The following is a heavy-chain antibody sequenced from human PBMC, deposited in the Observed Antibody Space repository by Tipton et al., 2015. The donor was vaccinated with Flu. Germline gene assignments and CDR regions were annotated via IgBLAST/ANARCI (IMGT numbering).Heavy chain of an antibody. CDR1: GASLSSSSYY. CDR3: ARSYYYDSSGSPRAFDI. Sequence: TLSLTCTVSGASLSSSSYYWDWIRQPAGKGLEWIGHISTSGRTNYNPSLKSREVTVSLDMSKNQFSLKLSSVNAADTALYYCARSYYYDSSGSPRAFDIWGQGTMVTVSS. CDR2: ISTSGRT. V-gene: IGHV4-61*09. J-gene: IGHJ3*02. D-gene: IGHD3-22*01.